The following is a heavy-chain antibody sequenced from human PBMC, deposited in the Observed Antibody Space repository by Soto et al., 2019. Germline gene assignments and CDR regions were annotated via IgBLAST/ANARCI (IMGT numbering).Heavy chain of an antibody. V-gene: IGHV2-5*02. J-gene: IGHJ5*02. CDR1: GFSLTTAGVG. Sequence: SGPTLVNPTQTLTLTCTFSGFSLTTAGVGVGWIRQPPGKALEWLALIYWDDDKRYNPSLRTRLTITKDTSKNQVVVTMRNMDPVDTGTYYCAQRESSSSAAGWFDPWGQGVLVTVSS. CDR3: AQRESSSSAAGWFDP. D-gene: IGHD6-6*01. CDR2: IYWDDDK.